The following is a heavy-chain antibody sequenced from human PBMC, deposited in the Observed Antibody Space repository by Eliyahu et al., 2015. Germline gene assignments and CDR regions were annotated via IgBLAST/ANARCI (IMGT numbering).Heavy chain of an antibody. J-gene: IGHJ4*02. CDR3: ARGITASPY. V-gene: IGHV1-2*02. Sequence: QLQLVQSGAEVKKPGASAXVSCQASGYTXXGYYIHWVRQAPGQGLEWMGWIDPNGGGTNYAPKFQDRVTMTSDTSISTAYMELSSLRPDDTAIYYCARGITASPYWGQGTLVTVSS. CDR1: GYTXXGYY. D-gene: IGHD1-14*01. CDR2: IDPNGGGT.